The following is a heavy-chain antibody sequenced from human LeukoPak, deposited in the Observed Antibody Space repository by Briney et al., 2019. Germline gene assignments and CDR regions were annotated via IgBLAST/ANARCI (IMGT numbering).Heavy chain of an antibody. J-gene: IGHJ4*02. CDR3: ARDRPPLGY. D-gene: IGHD3-16*01. CDR1: GYTFSGYY. Sequence: GASVKVSCKASGYTFSGYYMHWVRQAPGQGLEWMGIINPSGGSTSYAQKFQGRVTMTRDMSTSTVYMELSSLRSEDTAVYYCARDRPPLGYWGQGTLVTVSS. V-gene: IGHV1-46*01. CDR2: INPSGGST.